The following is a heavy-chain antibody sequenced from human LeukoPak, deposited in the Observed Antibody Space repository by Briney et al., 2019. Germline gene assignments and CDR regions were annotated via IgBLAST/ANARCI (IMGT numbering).Heavy chain of an antibody. J-gene: IGHJ4*02. CDR2: INPSGGST. CDR1: GYTFTSYD. Sequence: ASVKVSCKASGYTFTSYDMHWVRQAPGQGLEWMGIINPSGGSTSYAKTFPGRVTMTRDTSTSTVYMELSSLRSGDTAVYYCARDRCSSTSCQLGVYWAQGPLHSVS. D-gene: IGHD2-2*01. V-gene: IGHV1-46*01. CDR3: ARDRCSSTSCQLGVY.